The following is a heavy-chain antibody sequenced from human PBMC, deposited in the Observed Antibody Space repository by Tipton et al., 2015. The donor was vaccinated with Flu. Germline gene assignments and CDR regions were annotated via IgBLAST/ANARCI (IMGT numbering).Heavy chain of an antibody. V-gene: IGHV4-39*07. J-gene: IGHJ6*02. Sequence: GEALSSSGYYWGWVRQPPGKGLEWIGSIYYGGTTYYNPSLKSRVTISVDSSKNEFSLTLASLTAADTAVYYCARDLWNDRRAYYYYGVDVWGQGTTVTVSS. D-gene: IGHD1-1*01. CDR2: IYYGGTT. CDR3: ARDLWNDRRAYYYYGVDV. CDR1: GEALSSSGYY.